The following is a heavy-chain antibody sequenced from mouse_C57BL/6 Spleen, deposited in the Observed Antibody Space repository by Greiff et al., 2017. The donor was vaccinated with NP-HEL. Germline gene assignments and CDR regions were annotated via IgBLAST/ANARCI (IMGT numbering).Heavy chain of an antibody. CDR2: IDPENGDT. CDR3: TTPCYGSSYGFAY. V-gene: IGHV14-4*01. J-gene: IGHJ3*01. D-gene: IGHD1-1*01. CDR1: GFNIKDDY. Sequence: EVQLQQSGAELVRPGASVKLSCTASGFNIKDDYMPWVKQRPEQGLEWIGWIDPENGDTEYASKFQGKATITADTSSNTAYLQLSSLTSEDTAVYYCTTPCYGSSYGFAYWGQGTLVTVSA.